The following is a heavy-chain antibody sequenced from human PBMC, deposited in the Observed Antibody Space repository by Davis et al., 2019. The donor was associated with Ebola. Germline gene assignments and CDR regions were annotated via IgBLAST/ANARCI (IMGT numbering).Heavy chain of an antibody. V-gene: IGHV3-53*05. D-gene: IGHD6-19*01. CDR3: AKWSTSGGYYYYHGMDV. J-gene: IGHJ6*02. CDR2: IYNVYTM. Sequence: GGSLRLSCEASGFSVSDNYMNWVRQAPGKGLEWVSVIYNVYTMYYADSVKGRFTISRDSSMNTVYLQMNSLRDEDTAVYYCAKWSTSGGYYYYHGMDVWGQGTTVSVSS. CDR1: GFSVSDNY.